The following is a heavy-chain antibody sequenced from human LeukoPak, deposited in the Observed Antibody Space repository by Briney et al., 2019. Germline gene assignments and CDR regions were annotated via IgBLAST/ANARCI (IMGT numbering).Heavy chain of an antibody. D-gene: IGHD5-24*01. CDR3: AKMALGIGDAFDI. CDR2: ISYDGSNK. CDR1: GFTFSSYG. Sequence: GGSLRLSCAASGFTFSSYGMHWVRQAPGKGLEWVAVISYDGSNKYYADSVKGRFTISRDNSKNTLYLQMNSLRAEDTAVYYCAKMALGIGDAFDIWGQGTMVTVSS. J-gene: IGHJ3*02. V-gene: IGHV3-30*18.